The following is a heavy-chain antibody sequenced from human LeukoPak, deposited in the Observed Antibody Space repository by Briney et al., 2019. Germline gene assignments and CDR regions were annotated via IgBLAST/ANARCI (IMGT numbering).Heavy chain of an antibody. CDR1: GGSFSGYY. J-gene: IGHJ2*01. CDR2: INHGGST. CDR3: ARGSITMVRGLARYFDL. V-gene: IGHV4-34*01. D-gene: IGHD3-10*01. Sequence: SETLSLTCAVYGGSFSGYYWSWIRQPPGKGLEWIGEINHGGSTNYNPSLKSRVTISVDTSKNQFSLKLSSVTAADTAVYYCARGSITMVRGLARYFDLWGRGTLVTVSS.